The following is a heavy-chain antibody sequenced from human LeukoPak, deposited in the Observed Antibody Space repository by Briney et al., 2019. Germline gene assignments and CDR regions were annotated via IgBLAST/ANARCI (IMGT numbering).Heavy chain of an antibody. V-gene: IGHV3-30*03. J-gene: IGHJ3*02. D-gene: IGHD6-13*01. Sequence: PGGSLRLSCAASGFTFSSYGMHWVRQAPGKGLEWVAVISYDGSNKYYADSVKGRFTISRDNSKNTLYLQMNSLRAEDTAVYYCVRIAAAGAAVDIWGQGTMVTVSS. CDR2: ISYDGSNK. CDR1: GFTFSSYG. CDR3: VRIAAAGAAVDI.